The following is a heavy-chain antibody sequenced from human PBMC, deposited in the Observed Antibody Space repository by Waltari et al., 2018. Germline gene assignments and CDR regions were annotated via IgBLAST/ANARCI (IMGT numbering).Heavy chain of an antibody. CDR3: ARGGVVVAARRFDY. CDR1: GGSISSSSYY. Sequence: QLQLQESGPGLVKPSETLSLTCTVSGGSISSSSYYWGWIRQPPGKGLEWIGSIYYSGSTYYNPSLKSRVTISVDTSKNQFSLKLSSVTAADTAVYYCARGGVVVAARRFDYWGQGTLVTVSS. D-gene: IGHD2-15*01. CDR2: IYYSGST. J-gene: IGHJ4*02. V-gene: IGHV4-39*07.